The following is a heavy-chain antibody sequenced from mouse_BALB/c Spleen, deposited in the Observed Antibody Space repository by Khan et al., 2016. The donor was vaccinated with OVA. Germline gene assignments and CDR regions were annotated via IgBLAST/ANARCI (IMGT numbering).Heavy chain of an antibody. D-gene: IGHD2-10*01. CDR2: IYPGSGNT. Sequence: VHLVESGAELARPGASVKLSCKASGYTFTDYYINWVKQRTGQGLEWIGEIYPGSGNTYYNEKFKGKATLTADKSSSTAYMQLSSLTSEDSAVYFCARSAYYGNYGAYWGQGTLVTVSA. CDR3: ARSAYYGNYGAY. V-gene: IGHV1-77*01. CDR1: GYTFTDYY. J-gene: IGHJ3*01.